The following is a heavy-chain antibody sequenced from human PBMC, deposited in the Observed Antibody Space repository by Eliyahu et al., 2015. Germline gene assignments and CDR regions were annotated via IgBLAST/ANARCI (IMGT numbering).Heavy chain of an antibody. J-gene: IGHJ4*02. CDR3: ARGRRDYYFDF. D-gene: IGHD3/OR15-3a*01. CDR1: GDAFNSYA. Sequence: QVQLVQSGAEXKXPXSSVXVSCKXSGDAFNSYALNWLRQAPGQGPEWMGGIVPDLYRANYAQNFQDRLIITADSATTTVHMELRSLRTEDTGLYFCARGRRDYYFDFWGQGTLVTVSS. CDR2: IVPDLYRA. V-gene: IGHV1-69*01.